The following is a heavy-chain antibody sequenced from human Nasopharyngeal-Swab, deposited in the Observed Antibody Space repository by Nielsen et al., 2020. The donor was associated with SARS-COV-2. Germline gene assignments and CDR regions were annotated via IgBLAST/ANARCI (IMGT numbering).Heavy chain of an antibody. CDR1: GFTFSSYA. CDR2: ISGSGGST. D-gene: IGHD1-26*01. Sequence: GAFLKISCAASGFTFSSYAMSWVRQAPGKGLEWVSAISGSGGSTYYADSVKGRFTISRDNSKNTLYLQMNSLRAEDTAVYYCAKDRGVGALDYWGQGTLVTVSS. CDR3: AKDRGVGALDY. J-gene: IGHJ4*02. V-gene: IGHV3-23*01.